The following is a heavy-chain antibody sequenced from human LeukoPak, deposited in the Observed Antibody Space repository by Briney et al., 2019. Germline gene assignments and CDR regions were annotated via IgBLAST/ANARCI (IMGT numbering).Heavy chain of an antibody. Sequence: GRSLRLSCAASGVTFSSYGMHWVRQAPGKGLEWVAVISYDGSNKYYADSVKGRFTISRDNSKNTLYLQMNSLRAEDTAVYYCARVLDGGNSGAFDIWGQGTMVTVSS. CDR1: GVTFSSYG. D-gene: IGHD4-23*01. V-gene: IGHV3-30*03. J-gene: IGHJ3*02. CDR2: ISYDGSNK. CDR3: ARVLDGGNSGAFDI.